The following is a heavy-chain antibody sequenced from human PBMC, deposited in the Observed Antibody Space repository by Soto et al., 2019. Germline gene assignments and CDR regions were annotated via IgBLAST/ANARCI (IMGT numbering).Heavy chain of an antibody. V-gene: IGHV3-53*01. J-gene: IGHJ4*02. CDR2: IYSGGST. CDR1: GFTVSSNY. Sequence: GSLRLSCAASGFTVSSNYMSWVRQAPGEGLEWVSVIYSGGSTYYADSVKGRFTISRDNSKNTLYLQMNSLRAEDTAVYYCAREKAGVIPYFDYWGQGTLVTVSS. D-gene: IGHD3-16*02. CDR3: AREKAGVIPYFDY.